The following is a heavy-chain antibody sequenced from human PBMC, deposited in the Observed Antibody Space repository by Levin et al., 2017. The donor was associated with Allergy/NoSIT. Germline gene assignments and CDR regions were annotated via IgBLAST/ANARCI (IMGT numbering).Heavy chain of an antibody. D-gene: IGHD3-16*01. J-gene: IGHJ4*02. CDR3: ARDRGGEWIDF. V-gene: IGHV3-11*05. CDR2: ISSSGSYT. Sequence: GESLKISCAASGFSFSYYYMNWIRQAPGKGLEWVSYISSSGSYTKYADSVTGRFIISRDNAKNSVFLQMNSLRAEDTAIYYCARDRGGEWIDFWGQGTLVTVSS. CDR1: GFSFSYYY.